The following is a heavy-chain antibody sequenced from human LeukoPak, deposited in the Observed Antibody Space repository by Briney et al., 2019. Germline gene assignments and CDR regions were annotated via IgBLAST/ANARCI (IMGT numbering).Heavy chain of an antibody. D-gene: IGHD3-22*01. J-gene: IGHJ4*02. CDR3: ARHYYDSSGPTPPHY. CDR1: GGSISSYY. V-gene: IGHV4-59*08. Sequence: SETLSLTCTVSGGSISSYYWSWIRQPPGKGLEWIGYIYYSGSTYYNPSLKSRVTISVDTSKNQFSLKLSSVTAADTAVYYCARHYYDSSGPTPPHYWGQGTLVTVSS. CDR2: IYYSGST.